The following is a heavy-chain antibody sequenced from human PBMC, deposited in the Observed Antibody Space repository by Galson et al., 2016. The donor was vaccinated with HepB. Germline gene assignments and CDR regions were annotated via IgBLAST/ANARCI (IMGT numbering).Heavy chain of an antibody. D-gene: IGHD3-22*01. CDR2: ISAYDGNT. Sequence: SVKVSCTASGHTFTSYGIRWVRQAPGQGLQWMGCISAYDGNTNYAQKLQGRVTMTTDKSTSTAYMDLRGLRSDDTAVYYCARDPGNCYYDNSEGAFQHWGQGTLVTVSS. V-gene: IGHV1-18*01. CDR3: ARDPGNCYYDNSEGAFQH. J-gene: IGHJ1*01. CDR1: GHTFTSYG.